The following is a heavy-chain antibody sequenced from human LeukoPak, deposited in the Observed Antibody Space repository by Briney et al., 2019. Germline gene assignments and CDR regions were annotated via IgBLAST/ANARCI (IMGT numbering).Heavy chain of an antibody. Sequence: ASVKVSCKASGYTFTSYYMHWVRQAPGQGLEWVGIINPSGDPATYAQKFQGRVTMTRDMSTSTVYMELSSLRSEDTAVYYCAREYPGYCSSTSCHGSLDPWGQGTLVTVSS. V-gene: IGHV1-46*01. CDR2: INPSGDPA. CDR1: GYTFTSYY. CDR3: AREYPGYCSSTSCHGSLDP. J-gene: IGHJ5*02. D-gene: IGHD2-2*01.